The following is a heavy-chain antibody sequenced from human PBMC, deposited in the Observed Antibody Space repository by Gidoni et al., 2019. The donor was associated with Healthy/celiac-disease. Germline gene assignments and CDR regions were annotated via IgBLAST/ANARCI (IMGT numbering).Heavy chain of an antibody. CDR1: GFTFSSYY. Sequence: QVQLVESGGGLVKPGGSLRLSGAASGFTFSSYYMSGIRQAPGKGLEWVSSISSSCSTIYYADSVKGRFTISRDNAKNSLYLQMNSLRAEDTAVYYCARDNFYGSGSYYNGYWGQGTLVTVSS. J-gene: IGHJ4*02. V-gene: IGHV3-11*01. CDR2: ISSSCSTI. CDR3: ARDNFYGSGSYYNGY. D-gene: IGHD3-10*01.